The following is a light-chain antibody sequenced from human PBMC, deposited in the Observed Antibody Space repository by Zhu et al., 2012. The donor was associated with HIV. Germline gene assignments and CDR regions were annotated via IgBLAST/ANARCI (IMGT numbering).Light chain of an antibody. V-gene: IGKV3-11*01. CDR2: DTS. CDR3: QQRSNWPLT. CDR1: RSVRSF. J-gene: IGKJ4*01. Sequence: IVLTQSPATLSLSPGERATVSCRASRSVRSFLAWYQQKPGQAPRLLIYDTSKRAAGSGSETDFTLTISSLEPEDFALYYCQQRSNWPLTFGGGTKVEI.